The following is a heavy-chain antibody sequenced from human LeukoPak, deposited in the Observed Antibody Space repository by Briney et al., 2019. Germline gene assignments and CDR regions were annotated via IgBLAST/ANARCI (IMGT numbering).Heavy chain of an antibody. CDR2: IWYDGSNK. V-gene: IGHV3-33*01. CDR1: GVSFSSYH. Sequence: GGSVSLTCTVSGVSFSSYHWNWIRQAPGKGLEWVAVIWYDGSNKYYADSVKGRFTISRDNSKNTLYLHMSSLRAEDTAVYYCARDLRLRNCGYFDYWGQGTLVTVSS. D-gene: IGHD2-21*01. J-gene: IGHJ4*02. CDR3: ARDLRLRNCGYFDY.